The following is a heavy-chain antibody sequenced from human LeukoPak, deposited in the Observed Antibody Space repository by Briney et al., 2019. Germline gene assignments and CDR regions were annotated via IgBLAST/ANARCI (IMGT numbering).Heavy chain of an antibody. D-gene: IGHD1-26*01. J-gene: IGHJ4*02. CDR1: GFTFSRYS. Sequence: GGSLRLSCAASGFTFSRYSMTWVRQAPGKGLEWISFISSSRSTTYYADSVKGRCTISRDNGKNSMYLQMHSLRAEDTAVYYCATAHSWELPLDYWGQGSLITVSS. CDR2: ISSSRSTT. V-gene: IGHV3-48*01. CDR3: ATAHSWELPLDY.